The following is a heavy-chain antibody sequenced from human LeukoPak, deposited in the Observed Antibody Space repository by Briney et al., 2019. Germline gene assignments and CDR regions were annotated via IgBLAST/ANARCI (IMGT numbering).Heavy chain of an antibody. CDR3: AKVMKGSERLTMVRGVIIKTAGLYYMDV. CDR2: ISASGGST. Sequence: PGGSLRLSCVASGFTLSSYAMSWVRQAPGKGLEWVSSISASGGSTNYADSVKGRFTISRDNSKNTVYLQMNGLRAEDTAVYYCAKVMKGSERLTMVRGVIIKTAGLYYMDVWGKGTTVTVSS. J-gene: IGHJ6*03. V-gene: IGHV3-23*01. D-gene: IGHD3-10*01. CDR1: GFTLSSYA.